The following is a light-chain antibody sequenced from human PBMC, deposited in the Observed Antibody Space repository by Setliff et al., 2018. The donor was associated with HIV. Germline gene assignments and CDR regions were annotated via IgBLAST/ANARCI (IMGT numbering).Light chain of an antibody. V-gene: IGLV2-8*01. Sequence: QSVLPQPPSASGSPGQSVTISCTGTSSDVGGYNYVSWYQQHPGKAPQVMIYEANKRPSGVPDRFSGSKSGNTASLTVSGLQADDEADYYCSSYAGSNNMIFGGGTKVTVL. CDR1: SSDVGGYNY. CDR3: SSYAGSNNMI. CDR2: EAN. J-gene: IGLJ2*01.